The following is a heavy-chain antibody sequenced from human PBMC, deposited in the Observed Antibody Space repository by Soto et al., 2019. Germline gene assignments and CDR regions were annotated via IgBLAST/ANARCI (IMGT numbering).Heavy chain of an antibody. J-gene: IGHJ6*02. V-gene: IGHV1-46*01. CDR3: ARELAASQVFYYYYGMEV. Sequence: ASVKVSCKASGYTFTSYYMHWVRQAPGQGLEWMGIINPSGGSTSYAQKFQGRVTMTRDTSTSTVYMELSSLRSEDTAVYYCARELAASQVFYYYYGMEVWGQGTTVTVS. CDR1: GYTFTSYY. D-gene: IGHD6-6*01. CDR2: INPSGGST.